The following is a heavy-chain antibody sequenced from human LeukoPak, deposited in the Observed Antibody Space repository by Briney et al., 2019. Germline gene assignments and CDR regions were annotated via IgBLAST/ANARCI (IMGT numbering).Heavy chain of an antibody. J-gene: IGHJ4*02. V-gene: IGHV3-48*01. CDR1: GFTFSSYS. Sequence: GGSLRLSCAASGFTFSSYSMNWVRQAPGQGLEWVSYITFSSSIIYYADSVKGRFTISRDNAQKSLYLQMNSLRAEDTAVYYCARDRLHYGEYEKTFDYWGQGTLVSVSS. D-gene: IGHD4-17*01. CDR3: ARDRLHYGEYEKTFDY. CDR2: ITFSSSII.